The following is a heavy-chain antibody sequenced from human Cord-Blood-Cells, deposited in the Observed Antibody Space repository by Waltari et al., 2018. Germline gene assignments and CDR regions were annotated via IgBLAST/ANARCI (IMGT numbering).Heavy chain of an antibody. V-gene: IGHV1-18*01. CDR3: ARDRDSSGWYYFDY. CDR1: GYTFHSYG. Sequence: QVQLVQSGAAVKKPGASVKVSCKASGYTFHSYGISWVRQAPGQGLEWMGWISAYNGNTNYAQKLQGRVTMTTDTSTNTAYMELRSLRSDDTAVYYCARDRDSSGWYYFDYWGQGTLVTVSS. D-gene: IGHD6-19*01. J-gene: IGHJ4*02. CDR2: ISAYNGNT.